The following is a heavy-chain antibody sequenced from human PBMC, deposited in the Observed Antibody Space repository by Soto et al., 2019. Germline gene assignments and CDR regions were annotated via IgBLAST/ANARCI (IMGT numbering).Heavy chain of an antibody. V-gene: IGHV4-31*03. J-gene: IGHJ5*02. CDR1: GGSISSGYYY. Sequence: PSETLSLTCSVSGGSISSGYYYWSWIRQHPGKGLEWIGYVYFSGNTDYNPSLKSRVTISVDTSKKQFSLRLTSVTVADTAVYYCARLGYDSSGYPSWFDPWGQGTLVTVSS. CDR3: ARLGYDSSGYPSWFDP. D-gene: IGHD3-22*01. CDR2: VYFSGNT.